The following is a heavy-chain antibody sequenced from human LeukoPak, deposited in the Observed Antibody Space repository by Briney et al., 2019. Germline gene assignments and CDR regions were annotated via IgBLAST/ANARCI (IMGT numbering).Heavy chain of an antibody. Sequence: GGSLRLSCAASGFTFSSYAMSWVRQAPGKGLEWVSPISGSGGGTYSADPVKGRVTISRDNSKNTLYLKRKSLRAQDTAVYLFTNALCRNYCMDAWGQGTTVTVSS. CDR3: TNALCRNYCMDA. CDR1: GFTFSSYA. J-gene: IGHJ6*02. V-gene: IGHV3-23*01. CDR2: ISGSGGGT.